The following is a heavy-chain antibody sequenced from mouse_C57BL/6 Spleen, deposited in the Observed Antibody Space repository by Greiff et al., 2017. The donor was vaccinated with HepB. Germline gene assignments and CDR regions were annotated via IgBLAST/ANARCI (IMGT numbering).Heavy chain of an antibody. CDR2: IDPSDSYT. J-gene: IGHJ2*01. V-gene: IGHV1-69*01. CDR1: GYTFTSYW. Sequence: QVQLKQPGAELVMPGASVKLSCKASGYTFTSYWMHWVKQRPGQGLEWIGEIDPSDSYTNYNQKFKGKSTLTVDKSSSTAYMQLSSLTSEDSAVYYCARSGKREFDYWGQGTTLTVSS. CDR3: ARSGKREFDY.